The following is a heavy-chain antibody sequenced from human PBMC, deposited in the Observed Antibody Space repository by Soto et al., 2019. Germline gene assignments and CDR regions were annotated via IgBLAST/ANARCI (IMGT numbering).Heavy chain of an antibody. J-gene: IGHJ5*02. Sequence: EVQLLESGGGLVQPGGSLRLSCAASGFTFSSSAMTWVRQAPGKGLEWVSTISGSGGSACYADSVKGRFTISRDNSRNTLYLQMNSLRAEDTAVYYCAKDVGSISPNWFAPWGQGTLVTVSS. CDR1: GFTFSSSA. CDR3: AKDVGSISPNWFAP. D-gene: IGHD2-2*01. CDR2: ISGSGGSA. V-gene: IGHV3-23*01.